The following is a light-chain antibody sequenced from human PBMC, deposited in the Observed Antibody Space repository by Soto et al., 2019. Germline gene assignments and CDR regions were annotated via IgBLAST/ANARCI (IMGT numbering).Light chain of an antibody. V-gene: IGKV1-39*01. J-gene: IGKJ1*01. Sequence: DIQMTQSPSSLSASVGDRVTITCRASHSISSYLKWYQQKPGKAPKLLIYAASTLQSGVPSRFSGSGSGTDFTLTISRLQPADFATYYCQQSYNTLPTFGQGTKVEIK. CDR2: AAS. CDR1: HSISSY. CDR3: QQSYNTLPT.